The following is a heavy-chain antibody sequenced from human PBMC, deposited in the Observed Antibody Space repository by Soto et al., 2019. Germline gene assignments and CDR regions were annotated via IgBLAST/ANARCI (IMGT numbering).Heavy chain of an antibody. Sequence: LCGGSMNDVTHYWAWIRQPPGKGLEWIATTYYSGSTHYNSSLKSRATISVDTSQNQFTLELTSVTAADTAVYHCASARYYGVDVWGQGTTVIVSS. CDR1: GGSMNDVTHY. CDR2: TYYSGST. D-gene: IGHD3-10*01. J-gene: IGHJ6*02. V-gene: IGHV4-39*01. CDR3: ASARYYGVDV.